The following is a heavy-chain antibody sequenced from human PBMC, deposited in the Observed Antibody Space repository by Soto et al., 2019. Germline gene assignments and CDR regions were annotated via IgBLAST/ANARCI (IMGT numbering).Heavy chain of an antibody. J-gene: IGHJ4*02. V-gene: IGHV4-59*01. CDR2: IYHTGTT. CDR1: GDSITSSY. CDR3: TKDSSPYSSGPDPY. D-gene: IGHD6-19*01. Sequence: SETLSLTCTVSGDSITSSYWILIRQSPEKGLEWIAYIYHTGTTNYNPSLKSRVSMSIDTSKNQFSLRLSSVTAADTAVYYCTKDSSPYSSGPDPYWGQGTLVTVSS.